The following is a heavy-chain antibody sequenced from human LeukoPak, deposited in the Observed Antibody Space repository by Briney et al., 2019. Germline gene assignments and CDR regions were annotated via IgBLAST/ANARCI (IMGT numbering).Heavy chain of an antibody. V-gene: IGHV4-30-2*01. CDR3: ARGSYDSSGPHAWGLDY. J-gene: IGHJ4*02. Sequence: ASETLSLTCAVSGGSISSGGYSWSWIRQPPGKGLEWIGYIYHSGSTNYNPSLKSRVTISVDTSKNQFSLKLSSVTAADTAVYYCARGSYDSSGPHAWGLDYWGQGTLVTVSS. D-gene: IGHD3-22*01. CDR2: IYHSGST. CDR1: GGSISSGGYS.